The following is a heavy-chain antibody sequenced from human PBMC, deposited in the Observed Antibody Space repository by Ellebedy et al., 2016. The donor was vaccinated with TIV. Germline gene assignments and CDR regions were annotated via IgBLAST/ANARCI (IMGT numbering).Heavy chain of an antibody. CDR1: GDSFNSHW. D-gene: IGHD6-19*01. CDR2: IYPGNSDT. J-gene: IGHJ4*02. V-gene: IGHV5-51*01. Sequence: GESLKISCTGSGDSFNSHWIVWVRQMPGKGLEWLGIIYPGNSDTRYSPSFQGQVTISVDKSISTAYLQWSSLEASDTAVYYCARLGGREAVATAFDYWGQGTLVTVSS. CDR3: ARLGGREAVATAFDY.